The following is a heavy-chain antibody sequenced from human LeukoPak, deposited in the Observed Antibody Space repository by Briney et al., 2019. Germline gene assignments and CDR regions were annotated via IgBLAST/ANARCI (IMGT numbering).Heavy chain of an antibody. CDR3: ARVADTAMVPPYYFDY. Sequence: SETLSLTCAVYGGSFSGYYWSWIRQPPGKGLEWIGEINHSGSTNYNPSLKSRVTISVDTSKSQFSLKLSSVTAADTAVYYCARVADTAMVPPYYFDYWGQGTLVTVSS. CDR2: INHSGST. J-gene: IGHJ4*02. V-gene: IGHV4-34*01. CDR1: GGSFSGYY. D-gene: IGHD5-18*01.